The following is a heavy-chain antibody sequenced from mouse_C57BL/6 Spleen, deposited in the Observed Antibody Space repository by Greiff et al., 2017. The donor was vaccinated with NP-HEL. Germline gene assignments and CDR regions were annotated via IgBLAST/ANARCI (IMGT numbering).Heavy chain of an antibody. CDR1: GFSLTSYG. V-gene: IGHV2-6-1*01. Sequence: VQLVESGPGLVAPSQSLSITCTVSGFSLTSYGVHWVRQPPGKGLEWLVVIWSDGSTTYNSAPKSRLSISKDNSKSQVFLKMNSLQADDTAMYYCARQKGSSKNAMDYWGQGTSVTVSS. CDR2: IWSDGST. CDR3: ARQKGSSKNAMDY. D-gene: IGHD1-1*01. J-gene: IGHJ4*01.